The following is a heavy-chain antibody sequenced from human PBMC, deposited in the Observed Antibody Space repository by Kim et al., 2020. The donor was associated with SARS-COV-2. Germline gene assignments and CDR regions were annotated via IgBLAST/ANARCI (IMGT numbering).Heavy chain of an antibody. V-gene: IGHV4-31*03. D-gene: IGHD3-16*02. Sequence: SETLSLTCTVSGGSINSGGYYWTWIRQRPGKGLEWIGYIHYSGSTYYSPSLKSRVSMSVDTSENQFSLKLSSVTAADTAVYYCARVAPGELSAPYQGVYAFDIWGQGTMVTVSS. J-gene: IGHJ3*02. CDR1: GGSINSGGYY. CDR2: IHYSGST. CDR3: ARVAPGELSAPYQGVYAFDI.